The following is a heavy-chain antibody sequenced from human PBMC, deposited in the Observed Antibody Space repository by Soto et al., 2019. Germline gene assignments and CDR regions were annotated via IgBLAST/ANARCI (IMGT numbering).Heavy chain of an antibody. V-gene: IGHV3-23*01. CDR2: ISGRGDRT. CDR1: GISFSSHA. Sequence: EVQLLESGGGLVQPGGSLRLSCAASGISFSSHAMNWVRQAPGKGLEWVSSISGRGDRTYTADSVKGRFSISRANSKNTLYLQMNSLGAEDTAVYYCAKPPRTDCSSPTCYDADYYMDVWGNGTTVTVS. D-gene: IGHD2-2*01. J-gene: IGHJ6*03. CDR3: AKPPRTDCSSPTCYDADYYMDV.